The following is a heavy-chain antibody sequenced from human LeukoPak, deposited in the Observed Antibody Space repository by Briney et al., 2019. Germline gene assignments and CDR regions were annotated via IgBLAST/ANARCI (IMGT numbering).Heavy chain of an antibody. J-gene: IGHJ4*02. CDR3: ARDRGALGFLEWD. V-gene: IGHV1-69*05. D-gene: IGHD3-3*01. Sequence: ASVKVSCKASGGTFSSYAISWVRQAPGQGLEWMGGIIPIFGTPNYAQKFQGRVTITTDGSTSTAYMELSSLRSEDTAVYYCARDRGALGFLEWDWGQGTLVTVSS. CDR1: GGTFSSYA. CDR2: IIPIFGTP.